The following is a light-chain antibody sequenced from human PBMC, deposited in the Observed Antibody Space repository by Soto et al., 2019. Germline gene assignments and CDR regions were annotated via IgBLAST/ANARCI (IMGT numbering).Light chain of an antibody. CDR2: TAS. V-gene: IGKV3-11*01. J-gene: IGKJ4*01. CDR3: QERGRWPLAT. Sequence: EMVLTQSPATLSLSPGESATLSCRASQNVGINFSWYQQQTGQPPRRLIHTASSRTTGITARCSGSGSRTDFTLPISSLEPEDISVYYCQERGRWPLATFGGGTKVEMK. CDR1: QNVGIN.